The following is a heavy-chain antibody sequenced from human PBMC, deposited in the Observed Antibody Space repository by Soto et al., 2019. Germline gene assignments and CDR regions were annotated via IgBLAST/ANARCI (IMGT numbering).Heavy chain of an antibody. CDR1: GFTFSSYA. V-gene: IGHV3-30-3*01. J-gene: IGHJ4*02. CDR3: ARDSSAQLGEQTFDY. CDR2: ISYDGSNK. D-gene: IGHD6-13*01. Sequence: QVQLVESGGGVVQPGRSLRLSCAASGFTFSSYAMHWVRQAPGKGLEWVAVISYDGSNKYYADSVKGRFTISRDNSKNTLYLQINSLRAEDTAVYYCARDSSAQLGEQTFDYWGQGTLVTVSS.